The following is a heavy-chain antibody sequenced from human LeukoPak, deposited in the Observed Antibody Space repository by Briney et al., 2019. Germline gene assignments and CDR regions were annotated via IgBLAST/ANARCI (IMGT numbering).Heavy chain of an antibody. CDR2: IYYSGST. CDR1: GGSFSGYY. CDR3: ARGSHDILTGYFDY. Sequence: SETLSLTCAVYGGSFSGYYWSWIRQPPGKGLEWIGYIYYSGSTYYNPSLKSRVTISVDTSKNQFSLKLSSVTAADTAVYYCARGSHDILTGYFDYWGQGTLVTVSS. V-gene: IGHV4-34*09. D-gene: IGHD3-9*01. J-gene: IGHJ4*02.